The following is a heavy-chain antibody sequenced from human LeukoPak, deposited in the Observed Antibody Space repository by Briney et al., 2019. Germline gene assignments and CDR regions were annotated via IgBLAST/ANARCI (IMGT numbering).Heavy chain of an antibody. J-gene: IGHJ6*03. CDR3: ARTQGIGRGANYMDV. Sequence: PSETLSLTCTVSGGSISSYYWSWIRQPPGKGLEWIGYIYTSGSTNYSPSLKSRVTISVDTSKKQFSLKLRSVTAADTAVYYCARTQGIGRGANYMDVWGKGTTVTVSS. CDR1: GGSISSYY. V-gene: IGHV4-4*09. CDR2: IYTSGST. D-gene: IGHD1-26*01.